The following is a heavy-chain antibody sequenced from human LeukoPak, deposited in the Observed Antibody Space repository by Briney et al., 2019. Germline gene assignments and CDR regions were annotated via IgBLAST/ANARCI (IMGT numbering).Heavy chain of an antibody. CDR1: GFTFSSYW. J-gene: IGHJ4*02. CDR2: INSDGSST. CDR3: ARAPMYYYDSSGYCY. V-gene: IGHV3-74*01. D-gene: IGHD3-22*01. Sequence: GGSLRLSCAASGFTFSSYWMHWVRQAPGKGLVWVSRINSDGSSTSYADSVKGRFTISRDNAKNTLYLQMNSLRAEDTAVYYCARAPMYYYDSSGYCYWGQGTLVTVSS.